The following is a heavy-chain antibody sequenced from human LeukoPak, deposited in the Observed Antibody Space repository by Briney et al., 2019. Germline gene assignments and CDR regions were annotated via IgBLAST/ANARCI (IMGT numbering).Heavy chain of an antibody. V-gene: IGHV3-23*01. Sequence: GGSLRLSCAASGFTFSSYAMSWVRQAPGKGLEWVSAISGSGGSTYYADSVKGRFTISRDNSKNTLYLQMNSLRAEDTAVYYCASLGSSGSGWYYFDYWGQGTLVTVSS. J-gene: IGHJ4*02. D-gene: IGHD6-19*01. CDR3: ASLGSSGSGWYYFDY. CDR1: GFTFSSYA. CDR2: ISGSGGST.